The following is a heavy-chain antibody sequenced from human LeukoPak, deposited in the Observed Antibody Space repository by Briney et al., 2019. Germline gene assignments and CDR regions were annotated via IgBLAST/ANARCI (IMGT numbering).Heavy chain of an antibody. D-gene: IGHD2-2*03. CDR3: ARDVDTVLVD. CDR2: IYYSGST. J-gene: IGHJ4*02. CDR1: GGSISSYY. Sequence: SETLSLTCTVAGGSISSYYWSWIRRPPGKGLEWIGYIYYSGSTNYNPSLKSRVTISVDTSKNQFSLRLSSVTVADTAVYYCARDVDTVLVDWGQGTLVTDSS. V-gene: IGHV4-59*13.